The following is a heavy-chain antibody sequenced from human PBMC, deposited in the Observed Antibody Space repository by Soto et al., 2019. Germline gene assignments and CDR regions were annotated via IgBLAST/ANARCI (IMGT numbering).Heavy chain of an antibody. CDR1: GGTFSRYS. V-gene: IGHV1-69*08. CDR3: AREDRDRETGLVPAAIDGMDV. D-gene: IGHD2-2*01. CDR2: IIPIFGIP. J-gene: IGHJ6*02. Sequence: QVQLVQSGAEVKKPGSSVKVSCKASGGTFSRYSVTWVRQAPGHGLEWIGRIIPIFGIPTYAQKFQGRVTITAVESTSTAYMELSSLRSDDTAVYYCAREDRDRETGLVPAAIDGMDVWGQGTTGTVSS.